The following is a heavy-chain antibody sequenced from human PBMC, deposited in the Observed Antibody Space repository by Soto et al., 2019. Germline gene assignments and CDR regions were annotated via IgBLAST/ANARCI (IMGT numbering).Heavy chain of an antibody. CDR1: GGSFSGYY. J-gene: IGHJ4*02. CDR3: ARGRYSSKQLGY. D-gene: IGHD6-13*01. Sequence: PSETLSLTCAVYGGSFSGYYWSWIRQPPGKGLEWIGEINHSGSTNYNPSLKSRVTISVDTSKNQFSLKLSSVTAADTAVYYCARGRYSSKQLGYWGQGTLVTVPS. CDR2: INHSGST. V-gene: IGHV4-34*01.